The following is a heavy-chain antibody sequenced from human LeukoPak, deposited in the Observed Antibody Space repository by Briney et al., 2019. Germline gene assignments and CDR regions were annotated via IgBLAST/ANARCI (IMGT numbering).Heavy chain of an antibody. Sequence: SETLSLTCTVSGGSITSRYWSWVRQPPGKALEWIANIDYNGNTKYNPSLKSRVTISLDTSKKQLSLNLSSVTAADTAAYYCSRHRACCGGDCLYFYVDSWGPGVLVTVSS. CDR3: SRHRACCGGDCLYFYVDS. CDR1: GGSITSRY. J-gene: IGHJ4*02. D-gene: IGHD2-21*02. V-gene: IGHV4-59*11. CDR2: IDYNGNT.